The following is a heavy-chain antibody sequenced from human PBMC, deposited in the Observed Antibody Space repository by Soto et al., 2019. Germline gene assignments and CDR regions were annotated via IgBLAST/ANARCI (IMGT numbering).Heavy chain of an antibody. Sequence: QVQVVQSRVEVRRPGSSVKVSCKASGDTFKNCVISWVRQAPGQGLEWMGGIIPLFGTTDFAQRFQGRLTITTDESTTTAYMELSRLRSEDTATYYCAAELGFGKLSVVWGQGTTVIVSS. V-gene: IGHV1-69*01. CDR1: GDTFKNCV. CDR3: AAELGFGKLSVV. CDR2: IIPLFGTT. J-gene: IGHJ6*02. D-gene: IGHD3-10*01.